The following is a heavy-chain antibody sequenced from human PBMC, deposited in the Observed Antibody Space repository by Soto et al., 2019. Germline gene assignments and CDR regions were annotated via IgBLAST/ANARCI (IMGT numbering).Heavy chain of an antibody. V-gene: IGHV3-9*01. CDR1: GFTFDDYA. D-gene: IGHD5-18*01. CDR2: ISWNSGSI. Sequence: EVQLVESGGGLVQPGRSLRLSCAASGFTFDDYAMHWVRQAPGKGLEWVSGISWNSGSIGYADSVKGRFTISRDNAKNTLYLQMNSLGAEDTALYYCATDYPTGCGWYYFDYWGQGTLVTVSS. CDR3: ATDYPTGCGWYYFDY. J-gene: IGHJ4*02.